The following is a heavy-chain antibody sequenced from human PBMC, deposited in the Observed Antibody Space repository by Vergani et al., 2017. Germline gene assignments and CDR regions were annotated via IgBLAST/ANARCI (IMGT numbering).Heavy chain of an antibody. J-gene: IGHJ3*02. CDR2: IKSKTDGGTT. CDR1: GFTFSNAW. Sequence: EVQLVESGGGLVKPGGSLRLSCAASGFTFSNAWMSWVRQAPGKGLEWVGRIKSKTDGGTTDYAAPVKGRFTISRDDSKNTLYLQMNSLKTEDTAVYYCAKEGGGQWLLLNNDAFDIWGQGTMVTVSS. V-gene: IGHV3-15*01. CDR3: AKEGGGQWLLLNNDAFDI. D-gene: IGHD6-19*01.